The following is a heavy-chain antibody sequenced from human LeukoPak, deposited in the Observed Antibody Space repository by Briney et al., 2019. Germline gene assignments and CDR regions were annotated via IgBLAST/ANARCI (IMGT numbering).Heavy chain of an antibody. D-gene: IGHD3-10*01. J-gene: IGHJ6*02. CDR1: GFTFTKFA. Sequence: PGGSLRVSCEASGFTFTKFAMSWVRQAPGKGPEWVSGIGSSGATIFYADSVKGRFTISRDNSKNTVYLEMNKLSAEDTAIYYCAKISVGPLSRPTHVSLYYGMDVWGQGTTVTVSS. V-gene: IGHV3-23*01. CDR2: IGSSGATI. CDR3: AKISVGPLSRPTHVSLYYGMDV.